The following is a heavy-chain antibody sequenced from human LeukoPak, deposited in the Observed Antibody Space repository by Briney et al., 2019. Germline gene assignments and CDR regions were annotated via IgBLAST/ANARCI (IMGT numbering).Heavy chain of an antibody. CDR3: ARGRSRDGYNYDY. CDR2: IYYSGST. V-gene: IGHV4-59*13. CDR1: GGSISTYY. J-gene: IGHJ4*02. D-gene: IGHD5-24*01. Sequence: SETLSLTCTVSGGSISTYYWSWIRQPPGKGLEWIGYIYYSGSTNYTPSLKSRVTISVDTSKNQFSLNLSSVTAADTAVYYCARGRSRDGYNYDYWGQGTLVTVSS.